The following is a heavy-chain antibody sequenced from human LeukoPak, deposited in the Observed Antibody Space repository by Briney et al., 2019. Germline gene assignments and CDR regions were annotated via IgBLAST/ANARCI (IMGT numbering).Heavy chain of an antibody. V-gene: IGHV3-21*01. CDR2: ISSSSSYI. CDR3: AREGRAAAGTGDY. D-gene: IGHD6-13*01. CDR1: GFTFSSYS. J-gene: IGHJ4*02. Sequence: PGESLRLSCAASGFTFSSYSMSWVRQAPGKGLEWVSSISSSSSYIYYADSVKGRFTISRDNAKNSLYLQMNSLRAEDTAVYYCAREGRAAAGTGDYWGQGTLVTVSS.